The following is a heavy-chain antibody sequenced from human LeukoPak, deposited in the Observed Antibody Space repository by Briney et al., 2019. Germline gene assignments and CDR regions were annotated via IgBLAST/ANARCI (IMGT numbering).Heavy chain of an antibody. CDR1: GYSFTNYW. CDR2: IYPGDSDA. CDR3: ARSCPGGTCHKFDY. Sequence: GESLKISCEASGYSFTNYWLVWVRQMPGKGLEFMGIIYPGDSDARYSPSFQGQVTISVDKSISTAYLQWRSLQASDSAMYYCARSCPGGTCHKFDYWGQGTLVTVSS. J-gene: IGHJ4*02. V-gene: IGHV5-51*01. D-gene: IGHD2-2*01.